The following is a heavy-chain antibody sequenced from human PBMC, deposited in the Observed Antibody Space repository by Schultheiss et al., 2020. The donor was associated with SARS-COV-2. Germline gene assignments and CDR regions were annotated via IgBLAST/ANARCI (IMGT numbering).Heavy chain of an antibody. CDR2: INHSGST. D-gene: IGHD3-22*01. Sequence: SETLSLTCTVPGGSISNYYWSWIRQPPGKGLEWIGEINHSGSTNYNPSLKSRVTISVDTSKNQFSLKLSSVTAADTAVYYCARSGRTYYYDSSGYWAYWGQGTLVTVSS. J-gene: IGHJ4*02. V-gene: IGHV4-34*01. CDR3: ARSGRTYYYDSSGYWAY. CDR1: GGSISNYY.